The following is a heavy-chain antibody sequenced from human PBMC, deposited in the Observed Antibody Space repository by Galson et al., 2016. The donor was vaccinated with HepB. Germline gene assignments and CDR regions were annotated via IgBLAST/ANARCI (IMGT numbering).Heavy chain of an antibody. D-gene: IGHD2/OR15-2a*01. V-gene: IGHV3-7*03. Sequence: SLRLSCAASGFTISSNWMNWVRQAPGTGLEWVANINQDASEENYVDSVKGRFIISRDDAKNSLYLQMNSLRADDTAMYYCARESTACADWGQGTLVTVSS. CDR1: GFTISSNW. J-gene: IGHJ1*01. CDR3: ARESTACAD. CDR2: INQDASEE.